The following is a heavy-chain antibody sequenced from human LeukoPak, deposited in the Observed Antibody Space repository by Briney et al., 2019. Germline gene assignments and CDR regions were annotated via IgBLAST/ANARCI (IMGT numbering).Heavy chain of an antibody. CDR1: GFTFNSYA. V-gene: IGHV3-23*01. CDR2: ISGSGGTT. Sequence: GGSLRLSCAASGFTFNSYAMSWVRQAPGKGLDWVSSISGSGGTTSYTGSVKGRFTISRDNSKNTLFLQMNSLRAEDTAVYYCAKGGMTTSFDPWGQGTLVTVSS. J-gene: IGHJ5*02. CDR3: AKGGMTTSFDP. D-gene: IGHD1-1*01.